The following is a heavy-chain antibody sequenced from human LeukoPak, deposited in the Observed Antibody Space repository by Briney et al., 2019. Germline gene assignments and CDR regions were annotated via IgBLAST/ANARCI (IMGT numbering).Heavy chain of an antibody. CDR1: GGTFSSYA. J-gene: IGHJ4*02. CDR3: ARLQGHYGGNRYYFDY. CDR2: IIPIFGTA. V-gene: IGHV1-69*13. D-gene: IGHD4-23*01. Sequence: ASVRVSCKASGGTFSSYAISWVRQAPGQGLEWMGGIIPIFGTANYAQKFQGRVTITADESTSTAYMELSSLRSEDTAMYYCARLQGHYGGNRYYFDYWGQGTLVTVSS.